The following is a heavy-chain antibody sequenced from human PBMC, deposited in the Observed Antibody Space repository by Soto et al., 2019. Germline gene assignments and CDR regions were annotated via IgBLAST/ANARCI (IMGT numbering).Heavy chain of an antibody. CDR1: GGSISSSSYY. D-gene: IGHD6-19*01. Sequence: SETLSLTCTVSGGSISSSSYYWGWIRQPPGKGLEWIGSIYYSGSTYYNPSLKSRVTISVDTSKNQFSLKLSSVTAADTAVYYCARQAVAGTRWPPSYFDYWGQGALVTVSS. CDR3: ARQAVAGTRWPPSYFDY. CDR2: IYYSGST. J-gene: IGHJ4*02. V-gene: IGHV4-39*01.